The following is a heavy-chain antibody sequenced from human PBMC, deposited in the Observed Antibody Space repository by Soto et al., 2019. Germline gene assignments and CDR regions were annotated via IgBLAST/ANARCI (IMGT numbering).Heavy chain of an antibody. J-gene: IGHJ6*02. V-gene: IGHV4-59*12. Sequence: PSETLSLTCTVSGVSISSYYWSWLRQPPGKGLEWVGYIYYGGTTSYNPPLKRRVTISLETSKSHFSLRLSSVTAADTAVYYCARARYYDFWSGYYMDYYGMDVWGQGTTVTVSS. CDR2: IYYGGTT. CDR3: ARARYYDFWSGYYMDYYGMDV. D-gene: IGHD3-3*01. CDR1: GVSISSYY.